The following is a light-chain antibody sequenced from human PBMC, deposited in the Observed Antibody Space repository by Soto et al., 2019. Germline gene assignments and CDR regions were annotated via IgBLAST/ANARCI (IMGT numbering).Light chain of an antibody. Sequence: QLVLTQSPSASASLGASVKLTCTLSSGHSNYAIAWHQQQSEKGPRYLMKLNSDGSHSKGDGIPDRFSGSSSGAERYLTISSLQSXDEADYYCQTWGSGIVVFGGGTKVTVL. CDR3: QTWGSGIVV. J-gene: IGLJ2*01. V-gene: IGLV4-69*01. CDR2: LNSDGSH. CDR1: SGHSNYA.